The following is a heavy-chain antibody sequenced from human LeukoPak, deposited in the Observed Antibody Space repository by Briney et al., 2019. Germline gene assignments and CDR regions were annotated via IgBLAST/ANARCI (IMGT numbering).Heavy chain of an antibody. D-gene: IGHD3-22*01. CDR3: ARVWGVTDFYDSRGAFDI. Sequence: SETLSLTCTVSGGSISSSSYYWGWIRQPAGKGLEWIGSISYTGSTYYNPSLKSRVIISVDTSKNQFFLKLNSVTAADTAVYYCARVWGVTDFYDSRGAFDIWGQGTMVTVSS. CDR2: ISYTGST. CDR1: GGSISSSSYY. J-gene: IGHJ3*02. V-gene: IGHV4-39*07.